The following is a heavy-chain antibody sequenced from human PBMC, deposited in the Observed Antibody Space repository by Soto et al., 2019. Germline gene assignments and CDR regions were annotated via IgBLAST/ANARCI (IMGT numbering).Heavy chain of an antibody. CDR3: ARAGEYYDILTGYSY. D-gene: IGHD3-9*01. J-gene: IGHJ4*02. Sequence: ASVKVSCKASVYTFTSYGISWVRQAPGQGLEWMGWISAYNGNTNYAQKLQGRVTMTTDTSTSTAYMELRSLRSDDTAVYYCARAGEYYDILTGYSYWGQGTLVTVSS. CDR1: VYTFTSYG. CDR2: ISAYNGNT. V-gene: IGHV1-18*01.